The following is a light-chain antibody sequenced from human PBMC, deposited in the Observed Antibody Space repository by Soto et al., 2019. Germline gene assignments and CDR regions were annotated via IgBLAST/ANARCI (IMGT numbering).Light chain of an antibody. V-gene: IGKV1-39*01. CDR3: QQRYSTPLT. CDR2: DAY. J-gene: IGKJ4*01. CDR1: QSVSRR. Sequence: DIPMPQYPSTLSASVGDRITITCRASQSVSRRLAWYKQKPGKATKLLIYDAYSLASGVPSRFSGSGSGTDFTLTISSLQPEDLATYYCQQRYSTPLTFGGGTKVDI.